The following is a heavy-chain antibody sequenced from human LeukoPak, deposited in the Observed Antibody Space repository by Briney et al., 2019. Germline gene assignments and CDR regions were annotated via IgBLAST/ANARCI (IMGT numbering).Heavy chain of an antibody. CDR1: GFTFSTYA. J-gene: IGHJ4*02. D-gene: IGHD6-19*01. V-gene: IGHV3-23*01. CDR3: AKAVAGLFDY. CDR2: ISGGFDNT. Sequence: GGSLRLSCAASGFTFSTYAMSWVRQAPGKGLEWVSTISGGFDNTYYADSVKGRFTISRDNSKNTLYLQMNSVRAEDTAVYYCAKAVAGLFDYWGQGTLVTVSS.